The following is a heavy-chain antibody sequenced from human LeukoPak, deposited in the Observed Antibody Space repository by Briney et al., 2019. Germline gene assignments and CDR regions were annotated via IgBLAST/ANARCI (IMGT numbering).Heavy chain of an antibody. V-gene: IGHV3-30*18. Sequence: GRSLRLSCAASGFTFSSYAMHWVRQAPGKGLEWVAVISYDGSNKYYADSVKGRFTISRDNSKNTLYLQMNSLRAEDTAVYYCAKDKWRKYQLLCLDYWGQGTLVTVSS. CDR3: AKDKWRKYQLLCLDY. J-gene: IGHJ4*02. CDR1: GFTFSSYA. CDR2: ISYDGSNK. D-gene: IGHD2-2*01.